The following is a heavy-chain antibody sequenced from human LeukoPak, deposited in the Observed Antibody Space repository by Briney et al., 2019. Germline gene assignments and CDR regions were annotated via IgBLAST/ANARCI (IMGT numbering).Heavy chain of an antibody. D-gene: IGHD3-22*01. Sequence: SETLSLTCTVSGGSISGYYWSWIRQPPGKGLEWIGYIYYSGSTNYNPSLKSRVTISVDTSKNQFSLKLSSVTAADTAVYYCARDRSGYYDSSGYYHVFDYWGQGTLVTVSS. V-gene: IGHV4-59*01. CDR1: GGSISGYY. J-gene: IGHJ4*02. CDR3: ARDRSGYYDSSGYYHVFDY. CDR2: IYYSGST.